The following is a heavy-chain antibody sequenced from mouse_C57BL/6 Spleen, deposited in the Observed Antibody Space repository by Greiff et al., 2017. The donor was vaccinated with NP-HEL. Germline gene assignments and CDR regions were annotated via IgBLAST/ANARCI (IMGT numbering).Heavy chain of an antibody. J-gene: IGHJ1*03. CDR3: ARSKDFDV. V-gene: IGHV1-54*01. CDR2: INPGSGGT. CDR1: GYAFTNYL. Sequence: VQLQQSGAELVRPGTSVKVSCKASGYAFTNYLIEWVKQRPGQGLEWIGVINPGSGGTNYNEKFKGKATLTADKSSSTAYMQLSSLTSEDSAVYFCARSKDFDVWGTGTTVTVSS.